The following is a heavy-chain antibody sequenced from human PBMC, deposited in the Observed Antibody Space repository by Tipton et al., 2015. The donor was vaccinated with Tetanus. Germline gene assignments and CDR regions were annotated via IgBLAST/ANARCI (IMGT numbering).Heavy chain of an antibody. CDR3: ARGAYSYDSSGYYYLLDP. D-gene: IGHD3-22*01. CDR2: IYYSGST. J-gene: IGHJ5*02. Sequence: PGLVKPSETLSLTCAVSGGSFSGFYWSWIRQPPGKGLEWIGYIYYSGSTNYNPSLKSRVTISVDTSKNQFSLKLSSVTAADTAVYYCARGAYSYDSSGYYYLLDPWGQGTPVTVSS. V-gene: IGHV4-59*01. CDR1: GGSFSGFY.